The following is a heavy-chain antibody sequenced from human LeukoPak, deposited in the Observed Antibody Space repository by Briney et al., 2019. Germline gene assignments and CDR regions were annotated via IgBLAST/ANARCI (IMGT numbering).Heavy chain of an antibody. CDR1: GFTFSSYS. CDR2: ISSSSSTI. Sequence: GGSLRLSCAASGFTFSSYSMNWVRQAPGKGLEWVSYISSSSSTIYYADSVKGRFTISRDNAKNSLYLQMNSLRAEDTAVYYCARDLFPMVRGVMGYWGQGTLVTVSS. J-gene: IGHJ4*02. V-gene: IGHV3-48*01. CDR3: ARDLFPMVRGVMGY. D-gene: IGHD3-10*01.